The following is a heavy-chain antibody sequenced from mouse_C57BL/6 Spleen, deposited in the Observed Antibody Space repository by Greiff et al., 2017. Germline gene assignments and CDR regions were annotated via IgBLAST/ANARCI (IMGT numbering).Heavy chain of an antibody. D-gene: IGHD2-12*01. CDR1: GFTFSDYG. CDR3: ARGNDVNSYDAMDY. Sequence: EVHLVESGGGLVKPGGSLKLSCAASGFTFSDYGMHWVRQAPEKGLEWVAYISSGSSTIYYADTVKGRFTISRDNAKNTLFLQMTSRRAEDTAMXYCARGNDVNSYDAMDYWGQGTTVTVSS. V-gene: IGHV5-17*01. CDR2: ISSGSSTI. J-gene: IGHJ4*01.